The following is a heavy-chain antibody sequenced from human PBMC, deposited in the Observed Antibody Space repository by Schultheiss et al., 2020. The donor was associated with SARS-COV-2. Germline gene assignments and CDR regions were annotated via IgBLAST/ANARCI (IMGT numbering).Heavy chain of an antibody. Sequence: SETLSLTCTVSDGSIRSFYWSWIRQSPGKGLEWIGNMFYGGDTTYSPSLQSRVTMSVDTSKNQFSLEMTSVTPADTAVYYCAREGSRSYHGLDYWGQGTLVTVSS. D-gene: IGHD1-14*01. CDR3: AREGSRSYHGLDY. V-gene: IGHV4-59*12. CDR2: MFYGGDT. CDR1: DGSIRSFY. J-gene: IGHJ4*02.